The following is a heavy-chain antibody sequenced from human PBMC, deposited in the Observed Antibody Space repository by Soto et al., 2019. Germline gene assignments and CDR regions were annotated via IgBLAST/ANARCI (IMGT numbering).Heavy chain of an antibody. CDR1: GGSISSYY. V-gene: IGHV4-59*01. CDR3: GRAIIAVAGPLYYYYYMDV. Sequence: SETLSLTCTVSGGSISSYYWSWIRQPPGKGLEWIGYIYYSGSTNYNPSLKSRVTISVDTSKNQFSLKLSSVTAADTAVYYCGRAIIAVAGPLYYYYYMDVWGKGTTVTVSS. CDR2: IYYSGST. D-gene: IGHD6-19*01. J-gene: IGHJ6*03.